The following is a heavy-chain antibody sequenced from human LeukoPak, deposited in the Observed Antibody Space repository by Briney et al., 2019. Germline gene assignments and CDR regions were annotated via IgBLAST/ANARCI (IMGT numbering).Heavy chain of an antibody. J-gene: IGHJ4*02. CDR2: IYYSGST. D-gene: IGHD4-17*01. Sequence: PSETLSLTCTVSGGSISSSSYYWGWIRQPPGKGLEWIGSIYYSGSTYYNPSLKSRVTISVDTSKNQFSLKLSSVTAADTAVYYCAIGRRTVTDYWGQGTLVTVSS. CDR1: GGSISSSSYY. CDR3: AIGRRTVTDY. V-gene: IGHV4-39*01.